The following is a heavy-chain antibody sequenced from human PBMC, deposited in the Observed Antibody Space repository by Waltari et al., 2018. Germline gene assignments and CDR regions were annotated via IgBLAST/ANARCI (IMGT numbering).Heavy chain of an antibody. D-gene: IGHD6-6*01. CDR1: GFTFSIYW. CDR2: IKEDGSEK. Sequence: EVQLVESGGGLVQPGGALRLPCAASGFTFSIYWMSWVRQAPGKGREWVANIKEDGSEKSYVDSVKGRFTISRDNAKNSLSLQMNSLRAEDTAVYYCARISSTATRDSWGRGTLVTVSS. CDR3: ARISSTATRDS. V-gene: IGHV3-7*01. J-gene: IGHJ4*02.